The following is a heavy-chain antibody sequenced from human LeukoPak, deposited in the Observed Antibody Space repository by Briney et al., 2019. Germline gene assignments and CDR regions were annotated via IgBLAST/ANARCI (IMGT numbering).Heavy chain of an antibody. CDR2: ISYDGTNK. CDR1: GFTFSNYA. D-gene: IGHD5-12*01. J-gene: IGHJ4*02. V-gene: IGHV3-30-3*01. Sequence: GMSLRLSCAASGFTFSNYAMHWVRQAPGKGLEWVAVISYDGTNKYYADSVKGRFTISRDNSKNTLYLQMNSLRVEDTAVYYCAREADTGYNFDYWGQGTLVTVSS. CDR3: AREADTGYNFDY.